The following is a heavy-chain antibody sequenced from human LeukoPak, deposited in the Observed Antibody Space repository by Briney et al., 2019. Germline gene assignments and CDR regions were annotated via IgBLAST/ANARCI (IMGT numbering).Heavy chain of an antibody. J-gene: IGHJ4*02. CDR2: ISGSGGST. CDR1: GFTFSSYA. CDR3: AKPSWPGSWRQPDDY. Sequence: AGGSLRLSCAASGFTFSSYAMSWVRQAPGKGLEWVSAISGSGGSTYYADSVKGRFTISRDNSKNTLYLQMNSLRAEDTAVYYCAKPSWPGSWRQPDDYWGQGTLVTVPS. D-gene: IGHD2-15*01. V-gene: IGHV3-23*01.